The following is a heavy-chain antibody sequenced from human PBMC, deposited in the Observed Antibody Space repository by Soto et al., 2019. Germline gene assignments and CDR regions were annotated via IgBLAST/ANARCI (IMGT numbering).Heavy chain of an antibody. Sequence: SVKVSCKACGGSFSSYAISWVRQAPGQGLEWMGGIIPIFGTANYAQKFQGRVTITADESTSTAYMELSSLRSEDTAVYYCARDYYDSSGYYPNWFDPWGQGTLVTVSS. D-gene: IGHD3-22*01. CDR1: GGSFSSYA. J-gene: IGHJ5*02. CDR3: ARDYYDSSGYYPNWFDP. CDR2: IIPIFGTA. V-gene: IGHV1-69*13.